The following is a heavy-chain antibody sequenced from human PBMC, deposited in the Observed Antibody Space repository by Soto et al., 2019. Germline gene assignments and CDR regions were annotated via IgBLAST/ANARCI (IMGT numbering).Heavy chain of an antibody. CDR3: ARDIDWYSNSSGFDN. V-gene: IGHV3-33*01. CDR2: IWYDGSNK. Sequence: GRSLRLSCAASGFTFSSYGMHGVRQARGKGLEWVAVIWYDGSNKHYADPVKGRFTISRDNPKNTLALQMSSLSAEDTAIYYCARDIDWYSNSSGFDNWGQGTLVTVSS. D-gene: IGHD1-26*01. CDR1: GFTFSSYG. J-gene: IGHJ4*02.